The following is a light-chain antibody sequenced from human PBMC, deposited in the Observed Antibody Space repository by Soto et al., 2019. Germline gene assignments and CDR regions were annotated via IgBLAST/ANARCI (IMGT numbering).Light chain of an antibody. CDR1: QSVTSL. Sequence: EIVLTQSPATLSLSPGERATLSCRASQSVTSLLGWYQHRPGQAPRLLIYQTSIRAASIPARCSASGSGTDFTLTISDVQPEDFALYYCHQRQSWPRTFGQGTKVDIK. CDR3: HQRQSWPRT. J-gene: IGKJ1*01. CDR2: QTS. V-gene: IGKV3-11*01.